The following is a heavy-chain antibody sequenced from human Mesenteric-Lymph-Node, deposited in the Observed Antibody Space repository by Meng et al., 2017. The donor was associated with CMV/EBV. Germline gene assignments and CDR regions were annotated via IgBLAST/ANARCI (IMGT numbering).Heavy chain of an antibody. Sequence: GGSLRLSCAASGFIVSSYNMNWVRQAPGKGLEWISIIYSGGSTYHADSVEGRFTVSRDTSKNTQYRQMNSLRTEDTAVYYCAREGAYYDNLERGYGLDVWGQGTTVTVSS. V-gene: IGHV3-66*01. J-gene: IGHJ6*02. CDR1: GFIVSSYN. CDR2: IYSGGST. CDR3: AREGAYYDNLERGYGLDV. D-gene: IGHD3-22*01.